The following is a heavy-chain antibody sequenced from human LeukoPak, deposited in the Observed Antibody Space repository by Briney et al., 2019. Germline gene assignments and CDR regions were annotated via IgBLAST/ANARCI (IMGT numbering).Heavy chain of an antibody. CDR1: GYTFTGYY. Sequence: ASVKVSCKASGYTFTGYYMHWVRQAPGQGLEWMGWINPNSGGTNYAQKFQGRVTMTRDTSISTAYVELSRLRSDDRAVYYCARGGEDFNNWFDPWGQGTLVTVSS. CDR2: INPNSGGT. CDR3: ARGGEDFNNWFDP. V-gene: IGHV1-2*02. J-gene: IGHJ5*02. D-gene: IGHD3-16*01.